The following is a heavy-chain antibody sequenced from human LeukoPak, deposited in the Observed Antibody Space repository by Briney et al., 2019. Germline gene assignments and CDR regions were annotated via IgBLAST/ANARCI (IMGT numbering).Heavy chain of an antibody. Sequence: ASVNVSCTASGYTVTSYYMHWVRQAPGQGLEWMALLNPSGGSSNYAQKFQGRATLTRATSTGTVYMELSSLRSEDTAVYYCASVYKHGMDVWGQGTTVIVSS. D-gene: IGHD5-24*01. CDR2: LNPSGGSS. V-gene: IGHV1-46*01. J-gene: IGHJ6*02. CDR1: GYTVTSYY. CDR3: ASVYKHGMDV.